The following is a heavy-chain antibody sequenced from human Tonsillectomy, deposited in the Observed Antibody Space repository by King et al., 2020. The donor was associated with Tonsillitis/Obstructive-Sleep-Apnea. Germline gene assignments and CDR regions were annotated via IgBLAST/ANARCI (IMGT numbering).Heavy chain of an antibody. V-gene: IGHV4-34*01. CDR1: GGSFSGYY. Sequence: VQLQQWGAGLLKPSETLSLTCAVYGGSFSGYYWSWIRQPPGKGLEWIGEINHSGSTNYNPSLKSRVTISVDTSKNQFSLKLSSVTAADTAVYYCARGPPYYDILTGYYKNTFDYWGQGTLVTVSS. D-gene: IGHD3-9*01. J-gene: IGHJ4*02. CDR2: INHSGST. CDR3: ARGPPYYDILTGYYKNTFDY.